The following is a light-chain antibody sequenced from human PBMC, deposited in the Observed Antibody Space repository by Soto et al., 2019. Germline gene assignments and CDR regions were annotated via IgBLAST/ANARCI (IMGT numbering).Light chain of an antibody. CDR2: WAS. J-gene: IGKJ4*01. CDR1: RNISYSSNNKNY. CDR3: QQYYSAPLT. Sequence: DIVMTQSPDSLAVSLGERATINCKSSRNISYSSNNKNYLAWYQQKPGQPPKLLIYWASTRESGVPDRFSGSGSGTDFTLTISSLQAEDVAVYYCQQYYSAPLTFGGGTKVEIK. V-gene: IGKV4-1*01.